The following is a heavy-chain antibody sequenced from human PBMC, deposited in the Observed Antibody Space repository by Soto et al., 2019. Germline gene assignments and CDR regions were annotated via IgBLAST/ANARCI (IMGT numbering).Heavy chain of an antibody. CDR3: ASVAI. Sequence: EVQLVESGGGLVQPGGSLRLSCAASGFTFSNYWMSWVRQAPGKGLEWVANIKQDGTEKNYVDSVRGRFTISRDNAKNSLDLQMNGLTAEDTAVYYCASVAIWGHGTLVTVSS. CDR2: IKQDGTEK. V-gene: IGHV3-7*01. J-gene: IGHJ4*01. CDR1: GFTFSNYW. D-gene: IGHD5-12*01.